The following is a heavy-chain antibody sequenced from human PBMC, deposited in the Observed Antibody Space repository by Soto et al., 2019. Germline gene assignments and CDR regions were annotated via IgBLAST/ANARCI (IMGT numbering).Heavy chain of an antibody. D-gene: IGHD3-9*01. Sequence: PGGSLRLSCAASGFTFSDSWMDWVRQAPGKGPEWVANIKQDGSEKNYVDSVKGRFTISRDNAKNSLYLQMNSLRAEDTAVYYCAKMSSYDTLTGYYGDWGQGTLVTVSS. CDR1: GFTFSDSW. CDR2: IKQDGSEK. J-gene: IGHJ4*02. CDR3: AKMSSYDTLTGYYGD. V-gene: IGHV3-7*01.